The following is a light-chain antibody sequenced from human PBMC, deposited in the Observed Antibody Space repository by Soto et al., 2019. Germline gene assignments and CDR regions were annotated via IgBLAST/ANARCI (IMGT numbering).Light chain of an antibody. CDR3: QQYGSSLLT. CDR2: GAS. Sequence: EIVLTQSPGTLSLSPGERATLSCRASQSVSSSYLAWYQQKPGQAPRLLIYGASSRATGIPDRFSGSGSGTDFTLTISRLEPEDFAVYYRQQYGSSLLTFGGGTKVDIK. V-gene: IGKV3-20*01. CDR1: QSVSSSY. J-gene: IGKJ4*01.